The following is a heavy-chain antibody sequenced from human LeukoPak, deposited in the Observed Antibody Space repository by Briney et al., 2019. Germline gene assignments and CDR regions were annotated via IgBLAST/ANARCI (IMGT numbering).Heavy chain of an antibody. CDR1: GYSISSGYY. CDR3: AREGQLPTSYNWFDP. Sequence: SETLSLTCAVSGYSISSGYYWGWIRQPPGKGLEWIGSIYHSGSTYYNPSLKSRVTISVDTSKNQFSLKLSSVTAADTAVYYCAREGQLPTSYNWFDPWGQGTLDTVSS. V-gene: IGHV4-38-2*02. J-gene: IGHJ5*02. CDR2: IYHSGST. D-gene: IGHD2-2*01.